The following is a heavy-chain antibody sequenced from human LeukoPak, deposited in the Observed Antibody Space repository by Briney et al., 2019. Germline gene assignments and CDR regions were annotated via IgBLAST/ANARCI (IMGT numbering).Heavy chain of an antibody. V-gene: IGHV4-39*01. D-gene: IGHD2-2*01. CDR1: GGSISSSSYY. CDR3: ARHRSDIVVVPAAVDY. J-gene: IGHJ4*02. CDR2: ICYSGST. Sequence: SETLSLTCTVSGGSISSSSYYWGWIRQPPGKGLEWIGSICYSGSTYYNPSLKSRVTISVDTSKNQFSLKLSSVTAADTAVYYCARHRSDIVVVPAAVDYWGQGTLVTVSS.